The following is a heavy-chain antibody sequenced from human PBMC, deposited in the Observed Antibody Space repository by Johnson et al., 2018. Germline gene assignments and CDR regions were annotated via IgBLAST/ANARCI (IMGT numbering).Heavy chain of an antibody. CDR3: ARSIAVAGEDAFDI. CDR2: ISSNGGST. J-gene: IGHJ3*02. D-gene: IGHD6-19*01. V-gene: IGHV3-64*01. Sequence: VQLVESGGGLVQPGGSLRLSCAASGFTFSSYAMHWVRQAPGKGLEYVSAISSNGGSTYYANSVKGRFTISRDNSKNTLYLQMGSLRAEEMAVYYCARSIAVAGEDAFDIWGQGTMVTVSS. CDR1: GFTFSSYA.